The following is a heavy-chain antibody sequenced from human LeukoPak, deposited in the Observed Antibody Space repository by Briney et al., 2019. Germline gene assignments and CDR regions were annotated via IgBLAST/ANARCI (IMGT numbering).Heavy chain of an antibody. Sequence: GGSLRLSCAASGFTFSSYAMSWVRQAPGKGLEWVSAISGSGGSTYYADSVKGRFTISRDNSKNTLYLQMNSLRAEDTAVYYCAKDPGYYYGSGSYYNEAWFDPWGQGTPVTVSS. CDR2: ISGSGGST. D-gene: IGHD3-10*01. CDR1: GFTFSSYA. V-gene: IGHV3-23*01. J-gene: IGHJ5*02. CDR3: AKDPGYYYGSGSYYNEAWFDP.